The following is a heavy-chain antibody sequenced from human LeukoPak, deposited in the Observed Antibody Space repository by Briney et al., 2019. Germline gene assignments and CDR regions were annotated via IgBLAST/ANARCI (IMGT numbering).Heavy chain of an antibody. V-gene: IGHV4-59*01. D-gene: IGHD6-13*01. CDR2: IYYSGST. Sequence: SETLSLTCAVSGGSISSYYWSWFRQPPGKGLEWIGYIYYSGSTNYNPSLKSRVTISVDTSKNQFSLKLSSVTAADTAVYYCARVRDFRAGYNSSWYRVDIWGQGTMVTVSS. J-gene: IGHJ3*02. CDR3: ARVRDFRAGYNSSWYRVDI. CDR1: GGSISSYY.